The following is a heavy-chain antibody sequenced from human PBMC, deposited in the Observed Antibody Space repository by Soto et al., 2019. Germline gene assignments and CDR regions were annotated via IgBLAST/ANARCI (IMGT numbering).Heavy chain of an antibody. Sequence: ASVKVSCKTSGYNFIDKYVHWVRQAPGQGLEWMAWINPDSGTTHYSQKFQGWVTVTRDTSINTVYMELSRLKSDDTAAYYCAVRTIPSGALYYYYAMDVWGRGTTVTVSS. D-gene: IGHD2-21*01. J-gene: IGHJ6*02. V-gene: IGHV1-2*04. CDR1: GYNFIDKY. CDR2: INPDSGTT. CDR3: AVRTIPSGALYYYYAMDV.